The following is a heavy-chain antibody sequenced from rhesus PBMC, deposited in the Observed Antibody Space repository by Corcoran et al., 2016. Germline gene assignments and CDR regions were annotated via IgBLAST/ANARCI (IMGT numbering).Heavy chain of an antibody. J-gene: IGHJ4*01. CDR3: ARDPGIQRVRTFDY. D-gene: IGHD5-42*01. CDR1: GGSISGNY. Sequence: QLQLQESGPGLVKPSETLSLTCAVSGGSISGNYWSWIRQTPGKGLEWIGRSSGSGGSTDYNPSLKSRVSISTDTSRSQFSLKLNSVTAADTAVYYCARDPGIQRVRTFDYWGQGVLVTVSS. V-gene: IGHV4-173*01. CDR2: SSGSGGST.